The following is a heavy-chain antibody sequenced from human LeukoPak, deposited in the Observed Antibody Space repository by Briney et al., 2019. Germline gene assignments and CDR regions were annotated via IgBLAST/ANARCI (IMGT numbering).Heavy chain of an antibody. V-gene: IGHV3-15*01. CDR3: TTDPLSGSSPVDY. CDR1: GFTFSNAW. CDR2: IKSKTDGGTT. Sequence: GGSLRLSCAASGFTFSNAWMSWVRQAPGKGLEWVGRIKSKTDGGTTDYAAPVKGRFTISRDDSKNTLYLQMNSLKTEDTAAYYCTTDPLSGSSPVDYWGQGTLVTVSS. D-gene: IGHD2-2*01. J-gene: IGHJ4*02.